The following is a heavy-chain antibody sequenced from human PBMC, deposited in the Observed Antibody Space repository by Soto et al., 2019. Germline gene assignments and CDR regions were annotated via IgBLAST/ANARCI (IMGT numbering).Heavy chain of an antibody. D-gene: IGHD2-15*01. CDR1: GFTVTSFA. CDR3: AKDQEAVAPYYFDS. V-gene: IGHV3-23*01. J-gene: IGHJ4*02. Sequence: LESGGDLVQPGGSLTLSCVASGFTVTSFAMIWVRQAPGNGLEGVSGVRGTGDKTFYADSVQGRFIISRDNSKNTVYLQMDGLRAEDTALYYCAKDQEAVAPYYFDSWGQGTLVTVSS. CDR2: VRGTGDKT.